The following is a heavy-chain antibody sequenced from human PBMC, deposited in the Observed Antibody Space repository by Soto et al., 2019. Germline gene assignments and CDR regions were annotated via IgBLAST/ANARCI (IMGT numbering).Heavy chain of an antibody. V-gene: IGHV4-31*03. Sequence: QVQLQESGPGLVKPSQTLSLTCTVSGGSINNGGSYWSWIRQHPGTGLEWIGYIFYSGSTYCNPSLKGRVTISVDASKDQFSLKLSSVTAADTAVYWWARDLRGGSYGMDVWGQGTTVTISS. CDR2: IFYSGST. J-gene: IGHJ6*02. CDR3: ARDLRGGSYGMDV. D-gene: IGHD3-10*01. CDR1: GGSINNGGSY.